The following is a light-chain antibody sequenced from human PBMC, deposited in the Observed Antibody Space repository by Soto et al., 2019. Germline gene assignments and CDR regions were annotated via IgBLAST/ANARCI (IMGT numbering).Light chain of an antibody. CDR1: SSDIDTSRY. J-gene: IGLJ3*02. Sequence: QSALTQPASVSGSPGQLITISCSGASSDIDTSRYVSWYQQHPGKAPKLLIYEVSTRPSGVSSRFSGSKSGNTASLTISGLQPEDEADYYCSSDVSGYSLGVFGGGTKLTVL. CDR2: EVS. V-gene: IGLV2-14*01. CDR3: SSDVSGYSLGV.